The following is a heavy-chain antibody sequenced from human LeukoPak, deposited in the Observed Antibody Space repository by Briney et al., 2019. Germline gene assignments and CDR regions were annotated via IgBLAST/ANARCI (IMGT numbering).Heavy chain of an antibody. Sequence: ASVKVSCKASGYTFTGYYMHWVRRAPGQGLEWMGWINPNSGGTNYAQKFQGRVTMTRDTSISTAYMELSRLRSDDTAVYYCARDLYYYDSSGYTDYWGQGTLVTVSS. D-gene: IGHD3-22*01. CDR2: INPNSGGT. J-gene: IGHJ4*02. V-gene: IGHV1-2*02. CDR1: GYTFTGYY. CDR3: ARDLYYYDSSGYTDY.